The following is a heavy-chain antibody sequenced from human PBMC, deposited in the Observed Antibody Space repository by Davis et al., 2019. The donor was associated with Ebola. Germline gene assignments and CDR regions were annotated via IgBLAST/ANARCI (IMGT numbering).Heavy chain of an antibody. CDR3: ARDRGRTYYYDSSGYYYLDY. Sequence: SVKVSCKASGGTFSSYAISWVRQAPGQGLEWMGRIIPILGIANYAQKFQGRVTITADESTSTAYMELSSLRSEDTAVYYCARDRGRTYYYDSSGYYYLDYWGQGTLVTVSS. J-gene: IGHJ4*02. CDR2: IIPILGIA. V-gene: IGHV1-69*04. CDR1: GGTFSSYA. D-gene: IGHD3-22*01.